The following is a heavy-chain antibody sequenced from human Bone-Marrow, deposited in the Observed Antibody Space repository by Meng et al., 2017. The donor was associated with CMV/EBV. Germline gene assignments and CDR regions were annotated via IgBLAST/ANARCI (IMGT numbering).Heavy chain of an antibody. CDR3: ARGCVGGRPDELHYYYGMDV. V-gene: IGHV3-30*04. Sequence: GESLKISCAASGFTFSSYAMHWVRQTPGKGLEWVAVISYDGSNKYYADSMKGRFTISRDNSKNTLYLQMNSLRAEDTAVYYCARGCVGGRPDELHYYYGMDVWGRGTTVTVSS. CDR1: GFTFSSYA. J-gene: IGHJ6*02. D-gene: IGHD3-3*01. CDR2: ISYDGSNK.